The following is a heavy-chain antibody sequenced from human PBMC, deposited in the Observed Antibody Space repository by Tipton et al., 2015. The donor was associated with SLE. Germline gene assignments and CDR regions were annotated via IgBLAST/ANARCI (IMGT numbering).Heavy chain of an antibody. D-gene: IGHD1-26*01. CDR1: GGSISSSGHY. J-gene: IGHJ5*02. Sequence: TLSLTCTVSGGSISSSGHYWGWIRQPPGKGLEWIGSIYYSVATHYNPSLKSRVTISADTSKNQFSLRLSSVTAADTAVYYCVRRKGYFPNSFDPWGQGTLVTVSS. CDR3: VRRKGYFPNSFDP. CDR2: IYYSVAT. V-gene: IGHV4-39*01.